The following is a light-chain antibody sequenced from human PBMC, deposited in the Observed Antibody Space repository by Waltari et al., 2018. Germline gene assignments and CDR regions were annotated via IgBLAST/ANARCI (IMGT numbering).Light chain of an antibody. CDR2: AVS. Sequence: DIQMTQSPSAMSASVGDRVAITCRASQDIGNYLALFQQKPWTVPKRLLYAVSSLESGVPSRFSGSDSGTEFTLTINRLQPEDLATYFCLQHYTYPPTFGQGTRLEI. J-gene: IGKJ5*01. CDR3: LQHYTYPPT. V-gene: IGKV1-17*03. CDR1: QDIGNY.